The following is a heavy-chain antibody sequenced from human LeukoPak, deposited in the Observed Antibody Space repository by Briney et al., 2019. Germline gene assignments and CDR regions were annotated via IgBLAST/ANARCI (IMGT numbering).Heavy chain of an antibody. V-gene: IGHV3-23*01. CDR3: ARAAAVSGAFRDNWFDP. CDR1: GFTWSSYA. CDR2: ISVSGNT. D-gene: IGHD6-13*01. J-gene: IGHJ5*02. Sequence: GGSLRLSRAASGFTWSSYAMSWVRQGPGKGLGWVSAISVSGNTYHADSVKGRFTISRDNAKNTLYLQMNSLRAEDTAVYYCARAAAVSGAFRDNWFDPWGQGTLVTVSS.